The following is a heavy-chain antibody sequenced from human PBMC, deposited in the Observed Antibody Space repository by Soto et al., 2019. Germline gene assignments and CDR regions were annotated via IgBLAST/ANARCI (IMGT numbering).Heavy chain of an antibody. CDR2: INHSGST. J-gene: IGHJ4*02. D-gene: IGHD3-3*01. Sequence: PSETLSLTCAVYGGSFSGYHWSWIRQPPGKGLEWIGEINHSGSTNYNPSLKSRVTISVDTSKNQFSLKLSSVTAADTAVYYCARGLPNYDFWSGYRTNFDYWGQGTLVTVSS. V-gene: IGHV4-34*01. CDR3: ARGLPNYDFWSGYRTNFDY. CDR1: GGSFSGYH.